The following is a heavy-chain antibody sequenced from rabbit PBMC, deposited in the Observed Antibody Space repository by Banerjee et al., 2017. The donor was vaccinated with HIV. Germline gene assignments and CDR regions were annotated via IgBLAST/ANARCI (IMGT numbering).Heavy chain of an antibody. D-gene: IGHD1-1*01. V-gene: IGHV1S40*01. CDR1: GFSFSSSYY. Sequence: QSLEESGGGLVQPEGSLTLTCTASGFSFSSSYYMCWVRQAPGKGLEWIGCIYTGTGSTYYASWAKGRFTISKTSSTTVTLQMTSLTAADTATYFCARDLPISGGYSFDLWGPGTLVTVS. J-gene: IGHJ4*01. CDR2: IYTGTGST. CDR3: ARDLPISGGYSFDL.